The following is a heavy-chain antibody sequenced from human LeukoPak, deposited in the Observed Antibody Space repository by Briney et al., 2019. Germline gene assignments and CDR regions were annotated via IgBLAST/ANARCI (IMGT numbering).Heavy chain of an antibody. CDR2: INPNSGGT. V-gene: IGHV1-2*02. J-gene: IGHJ4*02. D-gene: IGHD3-22*01. Sequence: ASVKVSFKASRYTFTMYDIYSVRQATGHGVEWMGWINPNSGGTNYAQKFQGRVTMTRDTSISTAYMELSRLRSDDTAVYYCARVPYYYDSSGYYPAGLDYWGQGTLVTVSS. CDR1: RYTFTMYD. CDR3: ARVPYYYDSSGYYPAGLDY.